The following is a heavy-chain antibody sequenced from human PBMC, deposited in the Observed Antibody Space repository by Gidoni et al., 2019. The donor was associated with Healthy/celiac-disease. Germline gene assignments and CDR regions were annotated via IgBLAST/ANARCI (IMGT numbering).Heavy chain of an antibody. CDR1: GYSVSSTSAA. D-gene: IGHD6-6*01. CDR3: ARVAKQLVPAAFDY. J-gene: IGHJ4*02. Sequence: QVQLPQSGPGLVKPSQTLSLTCAISGYSVSSTSAAWNWIRQSPSRGLEWLGRTYYRSKWYNDYAVSVKSRITINPDTSKNQFSLQLNSVTPEDTAVYYCARVAKQLVPAAFDYWGQGTLVTVSS. V-gene: IGHV6-1*01. CDR2: TYYRSKWYN.